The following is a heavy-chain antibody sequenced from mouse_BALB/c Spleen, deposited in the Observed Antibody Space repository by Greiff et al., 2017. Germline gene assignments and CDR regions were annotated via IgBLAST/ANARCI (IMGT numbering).Heavy chain of an antibody. J-gene: IGHJ4*01. Sequence: VKLQESGAELARPGASVKLSCKASGYTFTSYWMQWVKQRPGQGLEWIGAIYPGDGDTRYTQKFKGKATLTADKSSSTAYMQLSSLASEDSAVYYCARGGNIDYWGQGTSVTVSS. CDR3: ARGGNIDY. D-gene: IGHD2-1*01. CDR2: IYPGDGDT. V-gene: IGHV1-87*01. CDR1: GYTFTSYW.